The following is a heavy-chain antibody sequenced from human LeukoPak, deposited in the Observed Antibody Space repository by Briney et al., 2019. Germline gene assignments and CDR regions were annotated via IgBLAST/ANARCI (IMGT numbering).Heavy chain of an antibody. CDR3: ARLYGANVGYLDY. J-gene: IGHJ4*02. CDR2: IWYDGSQK. D-gene: IGHD4-23*01. CDR1: GYTFSGHA. V-gene: IGHV3-33*03. Sequence: PGGSLRLSCAVSGYTFSGHASHWVRQAPAKGLEKGAAIWYDGSQKYYADTVRSRFTVSRDNSKNTLYLQMDSLRAEDTAVYYCARLYGANVGYLDYWGQGTLVTVSS.